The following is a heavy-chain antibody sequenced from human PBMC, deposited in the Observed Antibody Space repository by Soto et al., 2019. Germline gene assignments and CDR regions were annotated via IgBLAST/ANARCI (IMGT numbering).Heavy chain of an antibody. J-gene: IGHJ3*01. CDR1: GVTFSSYW. V-gene: IGHV3-7*01. CDR3: ATSFPVFCSGGSCNPNAFDF. Sequence: PGGSLKLSCAASGVTFSSYWMSWVRQAPGKGLEWVANIKQDGTEKYYVDSVKGRSTISRDNAKNSQHLQMNSLRAEDTALYYCATSFPVFCSGGSCNPNAFDFWGQGTMVTVSS. D-gene: IGHD2-15*01. CDR2: IKQDGTEK.